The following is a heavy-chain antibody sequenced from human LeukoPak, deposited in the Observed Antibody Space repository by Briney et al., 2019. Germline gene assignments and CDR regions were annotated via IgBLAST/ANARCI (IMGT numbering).Heavy chain of an antibody. CDR3: ARGRETYYDILTGYYDY. Sequence: ASVKVSCKASGYTFTSYDINWVRQATGQGLEWMGWMNPNSGNTGYAQKFQGGVTMTRNTSISTAYMELSSLRSEDTAVYYCARGRETYYDILTGYYDYWGQGTLVTVSS. CDR1: GYTFTSYD. D-gene: IGHD3-9*01. J-gene: IGHJ4*02. V-gene: IGHV1-8*01. CDR2: MNPNSGNT.